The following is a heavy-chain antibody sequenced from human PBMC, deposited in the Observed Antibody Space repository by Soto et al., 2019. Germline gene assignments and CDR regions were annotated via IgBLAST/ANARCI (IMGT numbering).Heavy chain of an antibody. V-gene: IGHV4-30-4*01. CDR1: GGSISSGDYY. D-gene: IGHD3-10*01. Sequence: PSETLSLTGTVSGGSISSGDYYWSWILQPPGKGLEWIGYIYYIGVTYYNPSLKSRFTISVDTSKNQFSLKLSSVTAADRAVYYCPRVGEELDYSGQGTLVTVSS. J-gene: IGHJ4*02. CDR3: PRVGEELDY. CDR2: IYYIGVT.